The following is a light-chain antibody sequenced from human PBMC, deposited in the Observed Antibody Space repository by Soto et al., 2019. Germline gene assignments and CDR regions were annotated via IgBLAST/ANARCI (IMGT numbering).Light chain of an antibody. V-gene: IGLV2-23*01. CDR2: EGS. J-gene: IGLJ2*01. CDR3: CSYAGSKRV. CDR1: SSDVGSYNL. Sequence: QAVVTQPASVSGSPGQSITISCTGTSSDVGSYNLVSWYQQHPGKAPKLMIYEGSKRPSGVSNRFSGSKSGNTASLTISGLQAEDEADYYCCSYAGSKRVFGGGTKVTVL.